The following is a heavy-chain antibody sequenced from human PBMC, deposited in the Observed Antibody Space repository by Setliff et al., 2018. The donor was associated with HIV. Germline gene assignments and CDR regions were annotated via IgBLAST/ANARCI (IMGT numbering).Heavy chain of an antibody. V-gene: IGHV3-21*01. J-gene: IGHJ4*02. Sequence: GGSLRLSCAASGFTFSSYSMNWVRQAPGKGLEWVSSISSSSSYIYYADSVKGRFTISRDNAKNSLYLQMNSLRAEDTAVYYCARPGWGLTVVTPNFDYWGQGTLVTVSS. CDR2: ISSSSSYI. D-gene: IGHD2-21*02. CDR1: GFTFSSYS. CDR3: ARPGWGLTVVTPNFDY.